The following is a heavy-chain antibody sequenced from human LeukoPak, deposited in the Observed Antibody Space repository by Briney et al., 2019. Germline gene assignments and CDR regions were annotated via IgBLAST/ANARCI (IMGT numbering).Heavy chain of an antibody. V-gene: IGHV3-21*01. Sequence: GGSLRLSCAASGFTFSSYSMNWVRQAPGKGLEWVSSISSSSSYICYADSVKGRFTISRDNAKNSLYLQMNSLRAEDTAVYYCARGPEQWLAYGMDVWGQGTTVTVSS. CDR1: GFTFSSYS. CDR3: ARGPEQWLAYGMDV. CDR2: ISSSSSYI. J-gene: IGHJ6*02. D-gene: IGHD6-19*01.